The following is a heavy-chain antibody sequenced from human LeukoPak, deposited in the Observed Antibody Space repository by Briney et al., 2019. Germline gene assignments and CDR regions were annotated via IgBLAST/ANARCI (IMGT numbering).Heavy chain of an antibody. CDR3: AGPMGPAAIFGFDY. CDR2: ISGSGDST. D-gene: IGHD2-2*01. CDR1: GFIFRSYA. J-gene: IGHJ4*02. Sequence: GGSLRLSCVASGFIFRSYAMSWVRQAPGKGLEWVSAISGSGDSTYYADSVKGRFTISRDNSKNTLYLQMNSLRAEDTAVYYCAGPMGPAAIFGFDYWGQGNLVTVSS. V-gene: IGHV3-23*01.